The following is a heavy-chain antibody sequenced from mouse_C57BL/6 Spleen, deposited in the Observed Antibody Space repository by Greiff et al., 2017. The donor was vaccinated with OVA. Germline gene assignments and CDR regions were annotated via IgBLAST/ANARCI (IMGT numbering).Heavy chain of an antibody. CDR2: INPEAGDT. J-gene: IGHJ3*01. D-gene: IGHD2-1*01. Sequence: VQLQQSGAELVRPGASVKLSCTASGFNIKDYYMHWVKQRPEQGLEWIGRINPEAGDTEYAPKFQGQAHMTADTSSNTAYLQRSRLTSEDTAVYYCTGNYPGAYWGQGTLVTVSA. V-gene: IGHV14-1*01. CDR3: TGNYPGAY. CDR1: GFNIKDYY.